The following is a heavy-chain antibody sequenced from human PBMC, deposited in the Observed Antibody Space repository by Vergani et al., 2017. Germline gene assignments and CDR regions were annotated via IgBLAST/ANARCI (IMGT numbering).Heavy chain of an antibody. J-gene: IGHJ3*01. CDR2: IYVSGIT. CDR1: GASINNDFYS. V-gene: IGHV4-61*02. D-gene: IGHD4-23*01. CDR3: ARDNKQLRPRAFDL. Sequence: QVQLQESGPGLVKPSQTLSLTCTVSGASINNDFYSWHWIRQPAGKGLEWIGRIYVSGITDYNSSLQSRVSMSVDTSKNQFSLTLTSVTAADTAVYYCARDNKQLRPRAFDLWVQGTMVTVSS.